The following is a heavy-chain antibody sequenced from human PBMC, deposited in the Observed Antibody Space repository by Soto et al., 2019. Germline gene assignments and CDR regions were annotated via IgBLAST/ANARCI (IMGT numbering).Heavy chain of an antibody. Sequence: EVQLVESGGGLVRPGGSLRLSCAASGFTFTSYSMNWVRQAPGKGLEWVSSISGSSTYIYYADSVKGRFTISRDNAKTSLYLQMNGLRAEDTAVYYCAGQKDAFHIWGQGTMVTVSS. CDR1: GFTFTSYS. V-gene: IGHV3-21*01. CDR3: AGQKDAFHI. J-gene: IGHJ3*02. CDR2: ISGSSTYI.